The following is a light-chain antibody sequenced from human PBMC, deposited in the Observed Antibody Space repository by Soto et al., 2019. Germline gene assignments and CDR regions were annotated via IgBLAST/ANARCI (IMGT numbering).Light chain of an antibody. V-gene: IGKV3-20*01. Sequence: EIVLTQSPGTLSVSPGERATLFCRARQSISSTYLAWYQKKPGQAPRLLLYGAFNRATGIPDRFSGSGSGTDFTLTISRLEPEDFAVYYCQQYGSSPRLTFGGGTKVEIK. CDR2: GAF. J-gene: IGKJ4*01. CDR3: QQYGSSPRLT. CDR1: QSISSTY.